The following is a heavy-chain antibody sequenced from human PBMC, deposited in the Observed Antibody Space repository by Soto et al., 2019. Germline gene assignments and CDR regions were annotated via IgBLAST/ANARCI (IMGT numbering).Heavy chain of an antibody. V-gene: IGHV4-59*01. Sequence: PSETLSLTCTVSGGSISSYYWSWIRQPPGKGLEWIGYIYYSGSTNYNPSLKSRVTISVDTSKNQFSLKLNSVTAADTAVYYCARYYCTSDPCDYFDYCGQRTRVTGS. CDR2: IYYSGST. D-gene: IGHD2-8*02. CDR3: ARYYCTSDPCDYFDY. CDR1: GGSISSYY. J-gene: IGHJ4*02.